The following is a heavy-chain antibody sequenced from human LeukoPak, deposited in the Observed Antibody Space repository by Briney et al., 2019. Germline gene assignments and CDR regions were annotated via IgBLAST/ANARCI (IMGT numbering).Heavy chain of an antibody. V-gene: IGHV1-18*04. J-gene: IGHJ4*02. Sequence: GASVKVSCKASGYTFTSYGISWVRQAPGQGLEWMGWISAYNGNTNYAQKLQGRVTMTTDTSTSTAYMELRSLRSDDTAVYYCATRCSGGSCYPPFDYWGQGTLVTVSS. CDR2: ISAYNGNT. CDR1: GYTFTSYG. CDR3: ATRCSGGSCYPPFDY. D-gene: IGHD2-15*01.